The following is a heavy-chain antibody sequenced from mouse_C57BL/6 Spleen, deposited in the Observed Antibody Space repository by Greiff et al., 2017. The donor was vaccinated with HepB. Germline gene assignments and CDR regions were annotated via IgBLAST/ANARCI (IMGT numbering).Heavy chain of an antibody. CDR3: TIYYGSSYEGYFDV. CDR2: IDPEDGDT. CDR1: GFNIKDYY. J-gene: IGHJ1*03. V-gene: IGHV14-1*01. Sequence: EVQLQQSGAELVRPGASVKLSCTASGFNIKDYYMHWVKQRPEQGLEWIGRIDPEDGDTEYAPKFQGKATMTADTSANTAYLQLSSLTSEDTAVYYCTIYYGSSYEGYFDVWGTGTTGTVSS. D-gene: IGHD1-1*01.